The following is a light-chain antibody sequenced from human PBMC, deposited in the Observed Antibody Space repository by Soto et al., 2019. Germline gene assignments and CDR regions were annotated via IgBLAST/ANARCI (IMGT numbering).Light chain of an antibody. J-gene: IGKJ1*01. CDR2: DAS. CDR3: QQNNSYS. V-gene: IGKV3-11*01. CDR1: QSVSSY. Sequence: EIVLTQSPATLSLSPGERATLSCRASQSVSSYLAWYQQKPGQAPRLLIYDASNRATGIPARFSGSGSGTEFTLTISSLQPDDFATYYCQQNNSYSFGQGTKVDIK.